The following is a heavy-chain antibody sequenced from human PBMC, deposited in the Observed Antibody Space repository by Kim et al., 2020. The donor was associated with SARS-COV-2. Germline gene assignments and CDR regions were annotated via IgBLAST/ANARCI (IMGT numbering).Heavy chain of an antibody. CDR3: ARDRPLGIAVAGVFY. D-gene: IGHD6-19*01. V-gene: IGHV3-7*01. Sequence: GGSLRLSCAASGFTFSSYWMSWVRQAPGKGLEWVANIKQDGSEKYYVDSVKGRFTISRDNAKNSLYLQMNSLRAEDTAVYYCARDRPLGIAVAGVFYWGQGTLVTVSS. CDR2: IKQDGSEK. CDR1: GFTFSSYW. J-gene: IGHJ4*02.